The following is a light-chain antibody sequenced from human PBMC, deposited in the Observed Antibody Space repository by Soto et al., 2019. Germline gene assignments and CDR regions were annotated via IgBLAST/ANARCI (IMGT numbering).Light chain of an antibody. Sequence: DIQMTQSPSSLSASVGDRVTITCQARQDISDYLNWYQQKPGKAPNLLIYGASDLETGVPSRFSGSGSGTDFTFTISSLQPEDIATYYCQHYDSLPFTFGPGTKVDIK. CDR3: QHYDSLPFT. J-gene: IGKJ3*01. V-gene: IGKV1-33*01. CDR2: GAS. CDR1: QDISDY.